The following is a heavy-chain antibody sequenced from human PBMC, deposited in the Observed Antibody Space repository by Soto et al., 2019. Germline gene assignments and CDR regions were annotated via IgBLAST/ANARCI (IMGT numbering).Heavy chain of an antibody. J-gene: IGHJ4*02. CDR2: IIPIFGTA. V-gene: IGHV1-69*13. D-gene: IGHD6-6*01. CDR1: GGTFSSYA. CDR3: ARLDSSSSPASNYFDY. Sequence: SVKVSCKASGGTFSSYAISWVRQAPGQGLEWMGGIIPIFGTANYAQKFQGRVTITADESTSTAYMELSSLRSEDTAVYYCARLDSSSSPASNYFDYWGQGTLVTVSS.